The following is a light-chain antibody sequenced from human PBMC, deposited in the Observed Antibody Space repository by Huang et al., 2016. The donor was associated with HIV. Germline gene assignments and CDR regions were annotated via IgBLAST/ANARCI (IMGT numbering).Light chain of an antibody. V-gene: IGKV1-5*03. J-gene: IGKJ1*01. CDR2: KAS. Sequence: DIQMTQSPSTLSASVGDRVTITCRASQSISSWLAWYQQKPGKAPKLLIYKASSLESWVPSRFSGSGFGTEFTLTISSLQPDDFATYHCQQHNSYPWTFGQGTKVEIK. CDR1: QSISSW. CDR3: QQHNSYPWT.